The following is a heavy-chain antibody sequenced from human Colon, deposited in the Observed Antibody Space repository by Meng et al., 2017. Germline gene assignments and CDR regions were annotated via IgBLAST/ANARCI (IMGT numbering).Heavy chain of an antibody. CDR1: GGSVSSGSYY. CDR3: ARGASDYDFDY. D-gene: IGHD3-22*01. Sequence: QVQLQEPGPGLVRPSETLSLTCTVSGGSVSSGSYYWSWIWQPPGKGLEWIGYIYYSGSTNYNPSLKSRVTISVDTSKNQFSLKLSSVTAADTAVYYCARGASDYDFDYWGQGTLVTVSS. V-gene: IGHV4-61*01. J-gene: IGHJ4*02. CDR2: IYYSGST.